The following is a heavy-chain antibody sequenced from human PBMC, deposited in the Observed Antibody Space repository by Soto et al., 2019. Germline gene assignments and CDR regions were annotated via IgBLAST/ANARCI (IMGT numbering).Heavy chain of an antibody. CDR1: GFTFSSYS. Sequence: GGSLRLSCAASGFTFSSYSMNWVRQAPGKGLEWVSYISSSSSTIYYADSVKGRITISRDNAKNSLYLQMNSLRAEDTAVYYCAREGIAAAGGYYYYGMDVWGQGTTVTVSS. J-gene: IGHJ6*02. CDR2: ISSSSSTI. CDR3: AREGIAAAGGYYYYGMDV. V-gene: IGHV3-48*01. D-gene: IGHD6-13*01.